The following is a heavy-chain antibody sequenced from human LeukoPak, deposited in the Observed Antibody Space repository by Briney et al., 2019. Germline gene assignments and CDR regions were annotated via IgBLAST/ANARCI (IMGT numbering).Heavy chain of an antibody. D-gene: IGHD5-18*01. CDR3: ASARGYNAFDI. V-gene: IGHV4-59*01. CDR2: IYYSGST. CDR1: GGSISSYY. Sequence: SETLSLTCTVSGGSISSYYWSWIRQPPGKGREWIGYIYYSGSTNHNPSLKRRVTIPVDTSKNQFSLKLSSVTAADTAVYYCASARGYNAFDIWGQGTMVTVSS. J-gene: IGHJ3*02.